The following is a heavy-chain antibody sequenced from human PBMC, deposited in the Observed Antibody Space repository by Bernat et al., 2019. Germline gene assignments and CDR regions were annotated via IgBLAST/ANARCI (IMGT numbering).Heavy chain of an antibody. V-gene: IGHV3-23*01. J-gene: IGHJ4*02. D-gene: IGHD6-6*01. CDR3: ARDTSSSSTPYYFDY. Sequence: EVQLLESGGGLVQPGGSLRLSCAASGFTFSSYAMSWVRQAPGKGLEWVSAISGSGGSTYYADSVKGRFTISRDNSKNTLYLQMNSLRAEDTAVYYCARDTSSSSTPYYFDYWGQGTLVTVSS. CDR1: GFTFSSYA. CDR2: ISGSGGST.